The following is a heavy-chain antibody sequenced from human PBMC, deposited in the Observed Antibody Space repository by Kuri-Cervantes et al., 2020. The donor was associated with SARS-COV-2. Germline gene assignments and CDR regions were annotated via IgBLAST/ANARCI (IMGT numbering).Heavy chain of an antibody. CDR2: INPDGSYT. J-gene: IGHJ6*02. Sequence: GGSLRLSCAASGFTFSGHWIHWVRQAPGKGLVWVSRINPDGSYTNNADSVKGRFTLSRDNAKNMLFLQMNSLRAEDTAVYYCASLFSYGSGRLGYYYGMDVWGQGTTVTVSS. D-gene: IGHD3-10*01. V-gene: IGHV3-74*01. CDR1: GFTFSGHW. CDR3: ASLFSYGSGRLGYYYGMDV.